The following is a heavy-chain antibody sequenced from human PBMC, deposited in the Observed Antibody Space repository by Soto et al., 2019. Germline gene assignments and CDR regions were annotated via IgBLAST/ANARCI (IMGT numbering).Heavy chain of an antibody. V-gene: IGHV3-9*01. CDR1: GFTFDDYA. CDR2: ISWNSGSI. D-gene: IGHD3-10*01. J-gene: IGHJ5*02. CDR3: AKEPDAMVRGVPNPSWFDP. Sequence: GGSLRLSCAASGFTFDDYAMHWVRQAPGKGLEWVSGISWNSGSIGYADSVKGRFTISRDNAKNSLYLQMNSLRAEDTALYYCAKEPDAMVRGVPNPSWFDPWGQGTLVTVSS.